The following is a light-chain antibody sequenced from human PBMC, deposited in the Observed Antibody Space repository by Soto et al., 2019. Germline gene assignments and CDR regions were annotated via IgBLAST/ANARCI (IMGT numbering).Light chain of an antibody. V-gene: IGLV1-47*01. CDR3: ASWDDSLSGPV. J-gene: IGLJ2*01. Sequence: QSVLTQPPSASGTPGQRVTISCSGTSSNIGSNYVYWYQQVPGTAPKLLIQRNNHRPSGVPDRFSGSKSGTSASLAISGLRSEDEADYYCASWDDSLSGPVFGGGTKLTVL. CDR2: RNN. CDR1: SSNIGSNY.